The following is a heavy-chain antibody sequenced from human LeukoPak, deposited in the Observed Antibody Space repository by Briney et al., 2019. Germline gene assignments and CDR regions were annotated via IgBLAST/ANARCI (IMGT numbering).Heavy chain of an antibody. CDR2: ISGSGGST. J-gene: IGHJ3*02. D-gene: IGHD3-22*01. V-gene: IGHV3-23*01. Sequence: PGGSLRLPCAASGFTFSSYAMSWVRQAPGKGLEWVSAISGSGGSTYYADSVKGRFTISRDNSKNTLYLQMNSLRAEDTAVYYCAKLSGELVNYYDSSGTNAFDIWGQGTMVTVSS. CDR3: AKLSGELVNYYDSSGTNAFDI. CDR1: GFTFSSYA.